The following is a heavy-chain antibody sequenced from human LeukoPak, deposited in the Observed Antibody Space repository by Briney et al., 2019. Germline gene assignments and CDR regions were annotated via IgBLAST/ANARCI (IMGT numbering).Heavy chain of an antibody. Sequence: ASVKVSCKASGYTFTSYYMHWVRQAPGQGLEWMGIINPSGGSTSYAQKFQGRVTMTRDTSTSTVYMELSSLRSEDTAVYYCAREPAVYCGGDCYSGFDYWGRGTLVTVSS. D-gene: IGHD2-21*02. CDR1: GYTFTSYY. V-gene: IGHV1-46*01. CDR2: INPSGGST. J-gene: IGHJ4*02. CDR3: AREPAVYCGGDCYSGFDY.